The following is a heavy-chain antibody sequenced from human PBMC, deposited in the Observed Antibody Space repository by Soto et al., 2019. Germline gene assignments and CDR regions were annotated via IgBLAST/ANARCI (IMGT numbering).Heavy chain of an antibody. CDR1: GFSLSTDGVG. Sequence: QITLKEAGPTLVKPTQTLTLTCTFSGFSLSTDGVGVGWIRQPPGKALEWLALIYRDDDKRYSPSLKSRLTITKDTAKNQVVLTMTNMDPVDTATYYGAHAYGGTSWPNDAFDVWGQGTVVTVSS. D-gene: IGHD2-2*01. J-gene: IGHJ3*01. CDR2: IYRDDDK. CDR3: AHAYGGTSWPNDAFDV. V-gene: IGHV2-5*02.